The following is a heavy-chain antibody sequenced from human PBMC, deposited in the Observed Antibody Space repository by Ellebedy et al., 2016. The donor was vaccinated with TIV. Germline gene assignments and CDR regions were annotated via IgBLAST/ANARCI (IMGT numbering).Heavy chain of an antibody. V-gene: IGHV4-39*07. Sequence: MPSETLSLTCTVSGGSISNSDYYWNWIRQPPGKGLEWIGSIYYSWSAYYNPSLKSRVTVSVDTSKNQFSLELSSVTAADTAVYYCARGGASSKYFDYWGQGTLVTVSS. J-gene: IGHJ4*02. CDR2: IYYSWSA. CDR1: GGSISNSDYY. CDR3: ARGGASSKYFDY.